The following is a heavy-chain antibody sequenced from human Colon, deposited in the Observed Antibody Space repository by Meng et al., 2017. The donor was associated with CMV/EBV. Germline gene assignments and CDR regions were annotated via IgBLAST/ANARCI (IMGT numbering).Heavy chain of an antibody. CDR3: AGYYVGRGGQGP. D-gene: IGHD3-10*02. V-gene: IGHV4-31*03. J-gene: IGHJ5*02. Sequence: SVSGGSVSSGAFHWSWIRQHPGKDLEWIGHTGDSGTTCYNPSLESRVSISVDTFKNQFSLKVNSVTAADTAVYYCAGYYVGRGGQGPWGQGTLVTVSS. CDR1: GGSVSSGAFH. CDR2: TGDSGTT.